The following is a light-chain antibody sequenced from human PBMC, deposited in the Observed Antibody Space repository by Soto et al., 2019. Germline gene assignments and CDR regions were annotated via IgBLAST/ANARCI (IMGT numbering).Light chain of an antibody. CDR3: QQRSNWPPT. Sequence: EIVLTQSPATLSLSPGERATLSCRASQSVSSYLAWYQQKPGQAPRLLIYDASNGATGIPARFSGSGSGTDFTLPISSLEPEDFAVYYCQQRSNWPPTFGQGTRLEIK. J-gene: IGKJ5*01. CDR1: QSVSSY. V-gene: IGKV3-11*01. CDR2: DAS.